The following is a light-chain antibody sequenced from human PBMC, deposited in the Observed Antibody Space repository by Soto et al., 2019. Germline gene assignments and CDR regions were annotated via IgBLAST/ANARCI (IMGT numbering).Light chain of an antibody. CDR3: QQYGSSPRIC. CDR1: QSVSSSY. Sequence: EIVLTQSPGTLSLSPGERATLSCRASQSVSSSYLAWYQQKPGQAPRLLIYGASSRATGIPDRFSGSGSGTDFTLTISRLEPEDFAVYYCQQYGSSPRICFGQGTKLEIK. V-gene: IGKV3-20*01. CDR2: GAS. J-gene: IGKJ2*03.